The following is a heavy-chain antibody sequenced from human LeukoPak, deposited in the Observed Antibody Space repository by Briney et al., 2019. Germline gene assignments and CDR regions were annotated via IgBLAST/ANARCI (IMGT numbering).Heavy chain of an antibody. CDR2: IIPIFGTA. Sequence: SVKVSCKASGGTFSSYAISWVRQAPGQGLEWMGGIIPIFGTANYAQKFQGRVTITTDESTSTAYMELSSLRSEDTAVYYCARGYSGYDYGRGYYYYMDVWGKGTTVTVSS. CDR3: ARGYSGYDYGRGYYYYMDV. V-gene: IGHV1-69*05. J-gene: IGHJ6*03. D-gene: IGHD5-12*01. CDR1: GGTFSSYA.